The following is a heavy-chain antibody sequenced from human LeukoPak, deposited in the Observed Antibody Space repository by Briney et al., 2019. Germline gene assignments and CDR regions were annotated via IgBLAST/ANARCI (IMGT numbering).Heavy chain of an antibody. D-gene: IGHD3-16*01. J-gene: IGHJ3*02. V-gene: IGHV4-4*07. CDR1: GGSLSSYY. Sequence: SETLSLTCTVSGGSLSSYYWSWIRQPAGKGLEWIGRIYTSGSTNYNPSLKSRVTMSVDTSKNQFSLKLSSVTAADTAVYYCAAYYDYVWAYAFDIWGKGTMVTVSS. CDR3: AAYYDYVWAYAFDI. CDR2: IYTSGST.